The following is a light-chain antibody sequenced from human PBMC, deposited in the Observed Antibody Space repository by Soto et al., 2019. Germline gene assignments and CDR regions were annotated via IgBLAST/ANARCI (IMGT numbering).Light chain of an antibody. CDR2: DTS. V-gene: IGKV3-15*01. CDR1: QSVSIM. Sequence: EVVLTQSPATLSVSAGERATLSCRASQSVSIMLAWYQQKPGQAPRLLIYDTSTRATGIPARFSGSGSGTEFTLTISSLQSEDFAVYYCQQYNKWPPITFGQGTDWRL. CDR3: QQYNKWPPIT. J-gene: IGKJ5*01.